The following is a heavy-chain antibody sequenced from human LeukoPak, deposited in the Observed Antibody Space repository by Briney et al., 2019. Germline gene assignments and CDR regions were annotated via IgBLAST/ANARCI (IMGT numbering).Heavy chain of an antibody. CDR2: RNPNSCNT. J-gene: IGHJ6*03. CDR3: ARGGSSWYYYYYMDV. Sequence: GASVKVSCKASGYTFTSYDINWVRQATGQELDWMGWRNPNSCNTGYAQKFQGKVTITRNTSISTAYMELSSLRSEDTAVYYCARGGSSWYYYYYMDVWGKGTTVTVSS. V-gene: IGHV1-8*03. CDR1: GYTFTSYD. D-gene: IGHD6-13*01.